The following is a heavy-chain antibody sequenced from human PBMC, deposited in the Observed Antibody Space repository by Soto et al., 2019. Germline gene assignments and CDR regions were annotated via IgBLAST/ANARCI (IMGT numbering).Heavy chain of an antibody. CDR3: AKGTQFFCYCARDV. Sequence: LRLSCAASGFTFSSYGMNWFRQAQGKGLEWVSALSGSGDTTYYADSVRGRFSISRDNSKHTLYLQMSSLRGEDTAVYYFAKGTQFFCYCARDVWGQGTTVTVAS. CDR2: LSGSGDTT. V-gene: IGHV3-23*01. J-gene: IGHJ6*02. CDR1: GFTFSSYG.